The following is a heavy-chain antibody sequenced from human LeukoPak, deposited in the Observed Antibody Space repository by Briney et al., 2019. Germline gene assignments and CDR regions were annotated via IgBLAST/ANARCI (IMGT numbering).Heavy chain of an antibody. D-gene: IGHD4-23*01. Sequence: GRSLRLSCAASGFTFSSYGMNWVRQAPGKGLEWVSYISSSGSTIYYADSVKGRFTISRDNAKNSLYLQMNSLRAEDTAVYYCARVGGNSGFDYWGQGTLVTVSS. CDR2: ISSSGSTI. J-gene: IGHJ4*02. CDR3: ARVGGNSGFDY. CDR1: GFTFSSYG. V-gene: IGHV3-48*04.